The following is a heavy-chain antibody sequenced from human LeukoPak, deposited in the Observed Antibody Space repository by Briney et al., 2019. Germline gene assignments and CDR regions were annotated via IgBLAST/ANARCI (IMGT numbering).Heavy chain of an antibody. J-gene: IGHJ4*02. V-gene: IGHV1-24*01. Sequence: ASVKVSCKVSGYTLTELSMHWVRQAPGKGLEWMGGFDPEDGETIYAQKFQGRVTVTEDTSTDTAYMELSSLRSEDTAVYYCATVCSSTSCYEPYFDYWGQGTLVTVSS. CDR2: FDPEDGET. CDR1: GYTLTELS. CDR3: ATVCSSTSCYEPYFDY. D-gene: IGHD2-2*01.